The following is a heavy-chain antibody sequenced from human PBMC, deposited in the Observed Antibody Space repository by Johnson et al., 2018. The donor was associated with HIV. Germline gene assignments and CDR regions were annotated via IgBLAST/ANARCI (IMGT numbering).Heavy chain of an antibody. CDR1: GFTFSDYY. V-gene: IGHV3-11*04. CDR2: ISSSGSTI. Sequence: QVHLVESGGGLVKPGGSLRLSCAASGFTFSDYYMTWIRQAPGKGLEWVSYISSSGSTIYYADSVKGRFTISRDNAKNSLYLQMNSLRDEDTAVYYCAKETRDSRGAFDIWGQGTMVTVSS. J-gene: IGHJ3*02. CDR3: AKETRDSRGAFDI. D-gene: IGHD3-22*01.